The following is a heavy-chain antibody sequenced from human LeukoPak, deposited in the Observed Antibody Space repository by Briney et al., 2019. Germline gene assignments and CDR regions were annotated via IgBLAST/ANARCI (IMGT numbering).Heavy chain of an antibody. CDR3: TKDSQGSYDGFWYGTYGMDV. CDR2: ICEYP. D-gene: IGHD3-16*01. Sequence: PGGSLRLSCVASGFSFNTFALTWVRQAPGKGLEWVSTICEYPHYADSVRGRFTISRDNSRKTVFLQMNSLTPEDAATYYCTKDSQGSYDGFWYGTYGMDVWGQGTTVTVSS. V-gene: IGHV3-23*05. CDR1: GFSFNTFA. J-gene: IGHJ6*02.